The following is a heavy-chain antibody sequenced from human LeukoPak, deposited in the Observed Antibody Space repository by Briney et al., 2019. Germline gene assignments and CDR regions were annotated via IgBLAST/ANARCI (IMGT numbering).Heavy chain of an antibody. V-gene: IGHV3-64*01. CDR1: GFTFSSYA. CDR2: ISSNGGST. J-gene: IGHJ6*03. Sequence: GGSLRLSCAASGFTFSSYAMHWVRQAPGKGLEYVSAISSNGGSTYYANSVKGRFTISRDNSKNTLYLQMGSLRSEDTAVYYCARGYSYGSLNYYYYMDVWGKGTTVTISS. CDR3: ARGYSYGSLNYYYYMDV. D-gene: IGHD5-18*01.